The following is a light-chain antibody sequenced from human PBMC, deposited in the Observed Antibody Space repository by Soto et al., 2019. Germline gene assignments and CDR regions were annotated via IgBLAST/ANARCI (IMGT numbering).Light chain of an antibody. V-gene: IGKV1-9*01. CDR2: AAS. J-gene: IGKJ5*01. Sequence: DIQLTQSPSFLSASVGDRVTIAFPASQGISSYLAWYQQKPGKAPKLLLYAASTLQSGVPSRFSGSGSGTEFTLTISSLQPEDFATYYCQQLNSYPLTFGQGTRLEIK. CDR3: QQLNSYPLT. CDR1: QGISSY.